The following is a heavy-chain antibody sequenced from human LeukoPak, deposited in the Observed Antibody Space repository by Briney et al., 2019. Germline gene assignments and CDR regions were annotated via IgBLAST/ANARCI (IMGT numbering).Heavy chain of an antibody. CDR2: VSYSGST. J-gene: IGHJ5*02. CDR1: GCTISDHF. Sequence: SETLSLTCTASGCTISDHFWSWIRQPPGKGLEWIGYVSYSGSTNYYPSFNGRVTISLDTSNSQFSLRLNSVTAADTSVYDCARDWFGELYYCFDPWGQGTLVSVSS. V-gene: IGHV4-59*11. D-gene: IGHD3-10*01. CDR3: ARDWFGELYYCFDP.